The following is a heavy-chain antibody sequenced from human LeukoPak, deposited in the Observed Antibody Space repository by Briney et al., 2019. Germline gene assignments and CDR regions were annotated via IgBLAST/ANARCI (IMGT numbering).Heavy chain of an antibody. D-gene: IGHD2-2*01. CDR2: IYYSGST. CDR3: ARERVPAAPYHYGMDV. J-gene: IGHJ6*04. Sequence: PSETLSLTCTVSGGSISSGGYYWSWIRQHPGKGLEWIGYIYYSGSTYYNPSLKSRVTISVDTSKNQFSLKLSSVTAADTAVYYCARERVPAAPYHYGMDVWGKGTTVTVSS. V-gene: IGHV4-31*03. CDR1: GGSISSGGYY.